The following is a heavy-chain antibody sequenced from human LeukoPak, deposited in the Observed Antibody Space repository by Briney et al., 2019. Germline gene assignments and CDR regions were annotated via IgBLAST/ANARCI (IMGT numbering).Heavy chain of an antibody. Sequence: GGSLRLSCAASGFTFDDYAMHWVRQAPWKGLEWVSGISWNSGSIGYADSVKGRFTISRDNAKNSLYLQMNSLRAEDTALYYCAKDLTMVRGVNFDYWGQGTLVTVSS. D-gene: IGHD3-10*01. CDR1: GFTFDDYA. CDR2: ISWNSGSI. CDR3: AKDLTMVRGVNFDY. J-gene: IGHJ4*02. V-gene: IGHV3-9*01.